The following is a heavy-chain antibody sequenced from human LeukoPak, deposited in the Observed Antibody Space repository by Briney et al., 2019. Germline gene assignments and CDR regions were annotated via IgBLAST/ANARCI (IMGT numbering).Heavy chain of an antibody. CDR1: GGTFSSYA. J-gene: IGHJ4*02. D-gene: IGHD6-6*01. CDR3: ARAPRQLVVTDPLHFDY. Sequence: ASVKVSCKASGGTFSSYAISWVRQAPGQGLEWMGGIIPILGTANYAQKFQGRVTITTDESTSTAYMELSSLRSEDTAVYYCARAPRQLVVTDPLHFDYWGQGTLVTVSS. CDR2: IIPILGTA. V-gene: IGHV1-69*05.